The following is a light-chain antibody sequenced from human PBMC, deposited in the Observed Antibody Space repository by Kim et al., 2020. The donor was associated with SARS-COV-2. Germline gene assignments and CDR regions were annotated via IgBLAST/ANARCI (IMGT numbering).Light chain of an antibody. V-gene: IGLV3-19*01. CDR1: NLRTSY. CDR3: NSRHSSGDGLV. CDR2: AEN. J-gene: IGLJ2*01. Sequence: SSELTQDPAVSVALGQTVRITCQGDNLRTSYASWYQQKPGQAPLLVVYAENNRPSGIPDRFSGSRSGNTASLTITGTQAEDEGDYYCNSRHSSGDGLVFGGGAQLTV.